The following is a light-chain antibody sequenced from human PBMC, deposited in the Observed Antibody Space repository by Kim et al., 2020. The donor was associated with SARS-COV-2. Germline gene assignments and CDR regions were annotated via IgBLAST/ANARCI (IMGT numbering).Light chain of an antibody. CDR3: SSYRSSSFYA. Sequence: QSALAQPASVSGSPGQSITISCTGTSSDIGYYNYVSWYQLHPGKAPKLILYDVSHRPSGVSGRFSGSKSGNTASLTISGLQAEDGADYYCSSYRSSSFYAFGTGTKVTVL. V-gene: IGLV2-14*03. CDR1: SSDIGYYNY. CDR2: DVS. J-gene: IGLJ1*01.